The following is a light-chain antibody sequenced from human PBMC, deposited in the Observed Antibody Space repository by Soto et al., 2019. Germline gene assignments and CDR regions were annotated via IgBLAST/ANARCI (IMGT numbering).Light chain of an antibody. CDR2: GAS. Sequence: EIVLTQSPGILSLSPGERATLSCRASQSVSRSYLAWYQQKPGQAPRLVIYGASSRATGIPDRFSGSGSGTDVTLTISRLEPEDFAVYYCQQYGSSPPYTFGQGTKLEIK. CDR1: QSVSRSY. V-gene: IGKV3-20*01. J-gene: IGKJ2*01. CDR3: QQYGSSPPYT.